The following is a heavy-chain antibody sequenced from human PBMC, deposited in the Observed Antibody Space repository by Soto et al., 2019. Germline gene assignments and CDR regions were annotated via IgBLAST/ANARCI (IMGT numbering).Heavy chain of an antibody. J-gene: IGHJ3*01. CDR2: IDPSDSYT. CDR3: ARVLRSDALDF. D-gene: IGHD4-17*01. CDR1: GYSFTTYW. Sequence: EVQLVQSGAEMKKPGESLKISCKASGYSFTTYWITWVRQKPGEGLEWRGRIDPSDSYTRYSPSFQGHVTISSDKFITTAFLQWSSLQASDTAMYYCARVLRSDALDFWGQGTFVTVSS. V-gene: IGHV5-10-1*01.